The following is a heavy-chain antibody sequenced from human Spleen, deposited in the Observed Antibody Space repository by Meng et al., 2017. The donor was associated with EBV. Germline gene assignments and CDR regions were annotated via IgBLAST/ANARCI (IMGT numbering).Heavy chain of an antibody. CDR2: ISASAYGGGT. V-gene: IGHV1-18*01. Sequence: QVHLGQSKPEVKKPGASVKVSCESSGYNFPKYGIIWVRQAPGQGLEWMGSISASAYGGGTKYAQKFQGRVTMTADTSTATAYLELRSLTYDDTAVYYCARTNALDSWGQGTLVTVSS. J-gene: IGHJ4*02. CDR3: ARTNALDS. CDR1: GYNFPKYG.